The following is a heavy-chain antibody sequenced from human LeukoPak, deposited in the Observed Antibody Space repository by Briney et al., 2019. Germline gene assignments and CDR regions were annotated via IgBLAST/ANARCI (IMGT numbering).Heavy chain of an antibody. J-gene: IGHJ4*02. CDR1: GFTFSSYS. V-gene: IGHV3-30-3*01. CDR3: GRDNRYSSGWYGDYFDY. Sequence: PPGGSLRLSCAVSGFTFSSYSMHWVRQAPGKGLEWVAVISYDGSNKYYADSVKGRFTISRDNSKNTLYLQMNSLRAEDTAVYYCGRDNRYSSGWYGDYFDYWRQGTLVTVSS. D-gene: IGHD6-19*01. CDR2: ISYDGSNK.